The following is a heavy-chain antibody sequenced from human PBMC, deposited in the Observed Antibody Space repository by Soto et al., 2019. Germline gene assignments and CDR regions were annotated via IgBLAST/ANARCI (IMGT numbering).Heavy chain of an antibody. Sequence: QLQLQESGPGLVKPSETLSLTCTVSGGSIRSSSYYWGWIRQPPGKGLEWIGSIYYRGSPYYNPSLKSRVTISVDTSKNQFSLKLSSVTAADTAVYYCARSGQWLVGMDVWRQGTTVTVSS. CDR1: GGSIRSSSYY. J-gene: IGHJ6*02. CDR3: ARSGQWLVGMDV. V-gene: IGHV4-39*01. CDR2: IYYRGSP. D-gene: IGHD6-19*01.